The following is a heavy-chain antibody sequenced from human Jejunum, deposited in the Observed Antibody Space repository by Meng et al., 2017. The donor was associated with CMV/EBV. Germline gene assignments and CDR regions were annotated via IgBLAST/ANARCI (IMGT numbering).Heavy chain of an antibody. CDR2: ITSSGGPQ. Sequence: VGSGFIFSHYAINWVRQAPGKGLEWVSFITSSGGPQYHAESVRGRFTISRDNAKNSVYLQMDGLRVEDTAVYYCSRSKVAMGFDHWGLGTLVTVSS. CDR3: SRSKVAMGFDH. CDR1: GFIFSHYA. J-gene: IGHJ5*02. D-gene: IGHD5-12*01. V-gene: IGHV3-48*03.